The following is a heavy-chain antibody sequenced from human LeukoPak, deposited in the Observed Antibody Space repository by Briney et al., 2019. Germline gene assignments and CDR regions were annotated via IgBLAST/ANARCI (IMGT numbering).Heavy chain of an antibody. J-gene: IGHJ4*02. CDR2: IFYAGST. D-gene: IGHD5-18*01. Sequence: PSETLSLTCTVSGGSIRSYYWSWIRQPPGKGLEWIGYIFYAGSTTYNPSLKSRVTISIDTSKNQFSLRLNSVTAADTAVYYCASGDRGYSYGPLDYWGQGTLVTVSS. CDR3: ASGDRGYSYGPLDY. V-gene: IGHV4-59*08. CDR1: GGSIRSYY.